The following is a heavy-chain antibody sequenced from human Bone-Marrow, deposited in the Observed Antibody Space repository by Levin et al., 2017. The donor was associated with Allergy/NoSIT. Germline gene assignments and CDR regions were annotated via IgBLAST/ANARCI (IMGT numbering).Heavy chain of an antibody. J-gene: IGHJ5*02. CDR3: ARGGNWFDP. CDR2: IFTTGST. Sequence: SETLSLTCLVSGGSTSNYYWSWIRQPAGKGLEWIGNIFTTGSTNYNPSLKNRVTMSMGPSKNQFSLHLTSVTAADTAVYYCARGGNWFDPWGQGTPVTVSS. CDR1: GGSTSNYY. V-gene: IGHV4-4*07. D-gene: IGHD3-10*01.